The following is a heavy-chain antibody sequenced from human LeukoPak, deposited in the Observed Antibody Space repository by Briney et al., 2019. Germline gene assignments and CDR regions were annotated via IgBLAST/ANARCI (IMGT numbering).Heavy chain of an antibody. V-gene: IGHV3-48*04. Sequence: GGSLRLSCAASGFTLSSYAMSWVRQAPGKGLEWVSYISSSSGTIYYADSVKGRFTISRDNAKNSLYLQMNSLRAEDTAVYYCARDRELWSPNWFDPWGQGTLVTVSS. D-gene: IGHD5-18*01. CDR2: ISSSSGTI. CDR1: GFTLSSYA. CDR3: ARDRELWSPNWFDP. J-gene: IGHJ5*02.